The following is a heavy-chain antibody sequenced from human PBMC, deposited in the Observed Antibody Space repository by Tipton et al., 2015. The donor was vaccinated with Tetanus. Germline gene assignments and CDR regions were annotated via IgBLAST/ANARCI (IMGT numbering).Heavy chain of an antibody. D-gene: IGHD3-22*01. Sequence: QVQLVQSGAEVKKPGASVKVSCKASGYTFTGYYIYWVRQAPGQGLEWMGWIDPNSGGTVYAQKFQGRVTMTRDMSISTAYMELRSLRSDDTAVYYCARDRGDYIYYGMDVWGPGTTVTVS. CDR1: GYTFTGYY. V-gene: IGHV1-2*02. CDR2: IDPNSGGT. J-gene: IGHJ6*02. CDR3: ARDRGDYIYYGMDV.